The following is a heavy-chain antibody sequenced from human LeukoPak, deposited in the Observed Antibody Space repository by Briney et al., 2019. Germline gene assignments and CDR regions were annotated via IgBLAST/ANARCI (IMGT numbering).Heavy chain of an antibody. D-gene: IGHD3-10*01. J-gene: IGHJ4*02. CDR1: GGTSSSYA. CDR2: IIPIFGTA. CDR3: ARDLGGNFDY. Sequence: GASVKVSCKASGGTSSSYAISWVRQAPGQGLEWMGRIIPIFGTANYAQKFQGRVTITTDESTSTAYMELSSLRSEDTAVYYCARDLGGNFDYWGQGTLVTVSS. V-gene: IGHV1-69*05.